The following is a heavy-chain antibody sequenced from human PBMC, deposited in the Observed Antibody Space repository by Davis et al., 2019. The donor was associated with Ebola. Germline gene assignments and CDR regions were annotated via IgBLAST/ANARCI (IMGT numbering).Heavy chain of an antibody. V-gene: IGHV4-61*01. J-gene: IGHJ4*02. CDR2: IYYSGST. D-gene: IGHD5-18*01. CDR3: ARVGLWAEEIDY. Sequence: SETLSLTCTVSGGSFSSGSYYRSWIRQPPGKGLEWIGYIYYSGSTNYNPSLKSRVTISVDTSKNQFSLKLSSVTAADTAVYYCARVGLWAEEIDYWGQGTLVTVSS. CDR1: GGSFSSGSYY.